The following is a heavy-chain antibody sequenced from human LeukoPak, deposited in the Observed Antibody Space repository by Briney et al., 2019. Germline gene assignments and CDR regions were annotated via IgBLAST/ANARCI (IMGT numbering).Heavy chain of an antibody. CDR2: IYTSGST. D-gene: IGHD3-9*01. J-gene: IGHJ5*02. CDR3: ARGLGESYYDILGFDP. CDR1: GGSISSYY. V-gene: IGHV4-4*07. Sequence: SETLSLTCTVSGGSISSYYWSWIRQPAGKGLEWIGRIYTSGSTNYNPSLKSRVTMSVDTSKNQFSLKLSSVTAADTAVYYCARGLGESYYDILGFDPWGQGTLVTVSS.